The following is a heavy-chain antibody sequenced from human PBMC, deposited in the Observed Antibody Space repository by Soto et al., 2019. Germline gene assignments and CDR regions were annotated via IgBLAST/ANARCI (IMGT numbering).Heavy chain of an antibody. D-gene: IGHD6-6*01. V-gene: IGHV3-11*01. CDR3: ARPIAARYSRFDT. CDR1: GFTFSDYY. J-gene: IGHJ5*02. CDR2: ISGSSSTI. Sequence: GGSLRLSCAASGFTFSDYYMSWIRQAPGKGLEWVSYISGSSSTIYYSDSVKGRFTVSRDNAKNSLYLQMNSLRAEDTAVYYCARPIAARYSRFDTWGQGTLVTVSS.